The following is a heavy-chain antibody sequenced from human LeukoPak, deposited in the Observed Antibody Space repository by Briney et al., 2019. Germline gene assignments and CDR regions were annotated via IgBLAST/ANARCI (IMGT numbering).Heavy chain of an antibody. CDR2: ISWNSGSI. Sequence: GGSLRLSCAASGFTFDDYAMHWVRQAPGKGLEWVSGISWNSGSIGYADSVKGRFTISRDNAKNSLYLQMNSLRAEDTAVYYCAKWDCGGDCYFDYWGQGTLVTVSS. CDR3: AKWDCGGDCYFDY. D-gene: IGHD2-21*01. V-gene: IGHV3-9*01. J-gene: IGHJ4*02. CDR1: GFTFDDYA.